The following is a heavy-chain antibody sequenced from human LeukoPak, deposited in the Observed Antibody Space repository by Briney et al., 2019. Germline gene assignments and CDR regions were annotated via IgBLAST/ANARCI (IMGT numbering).Heavy chain of an antibody. CDR1: GFTLSSYE. Sequence: GGSLRLSCTVSGFTLSSYEMSWIRQAPGKGLEWVSGISPSGDITYYADSVKGRFTISRDNSKNTLHLEVISLTAEDTAVYYCAKDDAWIRFGEWSQGTLVTVSS. D-gene: IGHD3-10*01. J-gene: IGHJ4*02. CDR3: AKDDAWIRFGE. CDR2: ISPSGDIT. V-gene: IGHV3-23*01.